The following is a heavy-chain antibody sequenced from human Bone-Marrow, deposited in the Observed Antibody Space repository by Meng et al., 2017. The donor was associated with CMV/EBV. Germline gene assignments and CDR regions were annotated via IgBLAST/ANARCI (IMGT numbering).Heavy chain of an antibody. D-gene: IGHD1-26*01. J-gene: IGHJ4*02. V-gene: IGHV3-21*01. Sequence: GGSLRLSCAASGFTFSSYSMNWVRQAPGKGLEWVSSISSSSSYIYYADSVKGRFTISRDNAKNSLYLQMNSLRAGDTAVYYCARSVPGATGGYYFDYWGQGTLVTVSS. CDR1: GFTFSSYS. CDR2: ISSSSSYI. CDR3: ARSVPGATGGYYFDY.